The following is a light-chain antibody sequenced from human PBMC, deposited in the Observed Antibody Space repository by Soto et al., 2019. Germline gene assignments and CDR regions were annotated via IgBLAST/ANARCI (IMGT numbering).Light chain of an antibody. V-gene: IGLV2-8*01. J-gene: IGLJ1*01. CDR1: SSDVGGYNY. Sequence: QCVLTQPPSAYGSPGQSVTISCTGTSSDVGGYNYVSWYQQHPGKAPKLMIYEVSKRPSGVPDRFSGSKSGNTASLTVSGLQAEDEADYYCSSYAGSNNFVFGTGTKVTVL. CDR2: EVS. CDR3: SSYAGSNNFV.